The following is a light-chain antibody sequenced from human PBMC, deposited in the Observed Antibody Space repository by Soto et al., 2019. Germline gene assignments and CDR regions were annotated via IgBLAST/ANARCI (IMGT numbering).Light chain of an antibody. CDR3: CSYAGVNTWA. V-gene: IGLV2-23*01. Sequence: QSVLTQPASVSGSPGQSITFSCTETSSDIGSYNLVSWYQQHPGKAPKLLIYEGSKRPSGVSNRFSGSKSGKTASLTISGLQAEDEADYYCCSYAGVNTWAFGGGTKLTVL. CDR2: EGS. J-gene: IGLJ3*02. CDR1: SSDIGSYNL.